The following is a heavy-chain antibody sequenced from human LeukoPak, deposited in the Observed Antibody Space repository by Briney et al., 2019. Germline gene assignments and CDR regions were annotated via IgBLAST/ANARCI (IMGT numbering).Heavy chain of an antibody. D-gene: IGHD6-19*01. J-gene: IGHJ4*02. CDR1: GYTFTSYY. Sequence: ASVKVSCKASGYTFTSYYMHWVRQAPGRGLEWMGIINPSGGSTSYAQKFQGRVTMTRDTFTSTVYMELSSLRSEDTAVYYCARDLDSSGWYSGLDYWGQGTLVTVSS. V-gene: IGHV1-46*01. CDR2: INPSGGST. CDR3: ARDLDSSGWYSGLDY.